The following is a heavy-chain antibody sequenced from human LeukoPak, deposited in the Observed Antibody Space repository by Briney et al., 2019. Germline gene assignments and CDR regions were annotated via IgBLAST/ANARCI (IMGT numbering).Heavy chain of an antibody. CDR1: GFTFSSYG. D-gene: IGHD4-17*01. J-gene: IGHJ4*02. CDR3: AKMVDYGDTLSTAFDY. Sequence: GGSLILSCAASGFTFSSYGMHCVRQAPGKGPEWGAVISYDGSNKYYADSVKGRFTISRDNSKNKLYLQMNSMRAEDTAVYYCAKMVDYGDTLSTAFDYWGQGTLVTVSS. V-gene: IGHV3-30*18. CDR2: ISYDGSNK.